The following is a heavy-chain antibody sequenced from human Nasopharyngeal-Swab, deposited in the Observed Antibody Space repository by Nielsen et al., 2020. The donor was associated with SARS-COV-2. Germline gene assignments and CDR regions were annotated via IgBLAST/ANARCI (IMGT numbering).Heavy chain of an antibody. CDR2: ISGSGGST. J-gene: IGHJ6*02. V-gene: IGHV3-23*01. CDR1: GFTFSSYA. CDR3: AKAIVVVPAAMGGYYYYGMDV. Sequence: GGSLRLSCAASGFTFSSYAMSWVRQAPGKGLEWVSAISGSGGSTYYADFVKGRFTISRDNSKNTLYLQMNSLRAEDTAVYYCAKAIVVVPAAMGGYYYYGMDVWGQGTTVTVSS. D-gene: IGHD2-2*01.